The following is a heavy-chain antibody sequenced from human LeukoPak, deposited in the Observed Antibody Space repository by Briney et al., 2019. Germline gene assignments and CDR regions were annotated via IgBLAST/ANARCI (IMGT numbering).Heavy chain of an antibody. Sequence: ASVKVSCKASGYTFTSYAMHWVRQAPGQRLEWMGWINAGNGNTKYSQKFQGRVTITRDTSASTAYMELSSLRSEDTAVYYCASPFTGYSSGWATSYYYYYGMDVWGQGTTVTVSS. CDR2: INAGNGNT. J-gene: IGHJ6*02. CDR3: ASPFTGYSSGWATSYYYYYGMDV. CDR1: GYTFTSYA. D-gene: IGHD6-19*01. V-gene: IGHV1-3*01.